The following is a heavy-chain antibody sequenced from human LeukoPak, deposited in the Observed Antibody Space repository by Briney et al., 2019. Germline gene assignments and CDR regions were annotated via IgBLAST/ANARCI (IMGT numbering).Heavy chain of an antibody. D-gene: IGHD4-17*01. Sequence: PSETLSLTCAVYGGSFSGYYWSWIRQPPGKGLEWIGEINHSGSTNYNPSLKSRVTISVDTSKNQFSLKLSSVTAADTAVYYCARGGLRSQGGDVWGQGTTVTVSS. CDR3: ARGGLRSQGGDV. CDR2: INHSGST. V-gene: IGHV4-34*01. CDR1: GGSFSGYY. J-gene: IGHJ6*02.